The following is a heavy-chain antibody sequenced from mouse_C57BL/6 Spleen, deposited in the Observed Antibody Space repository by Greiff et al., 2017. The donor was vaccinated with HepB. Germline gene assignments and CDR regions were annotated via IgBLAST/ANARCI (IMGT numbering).Heavy chain of an antibody. CDR2: IYPGDGDT. CDR3: ARRTYGNYDEYFDY. CDR1: GYAFSSSW. V-gene: IGHV1-82*01. Sequence: QVQLQQSGPELVKPGASVKISCKASGYAFSSSWMNWVKQRPGKGLEWIGRIYPGDGDTNYNGKFKGKATLTADKSSSPAYMQLISLTSEDSAVYFCARRTYGNYDEYFDYWGQGTTLTVSS. J-gene: IGHJ2*01. D-gene: IGHD2-1*01.